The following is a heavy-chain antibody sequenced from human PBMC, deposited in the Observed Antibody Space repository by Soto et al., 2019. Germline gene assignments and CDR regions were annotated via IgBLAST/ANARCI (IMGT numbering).Heavy chain of an antibody. Sequence: LSLTCTVSGGSIRSYYWSWIRQPAGKGLEWIGHIYTSGSSNYNPSLKSRVTMSVDTSKNQFSLKLSSVTAADTAVYYCARSYSGSYEEKWFDPWGQGTLVTVSS. CDR1: GGSIRSYY. V-gene: IGHV4-4*07. CDR2: IYTSGSS. J-gene: IGHJ5*02. D-gene: IGHD1-26*01. CDR3: ARSYSGSYEEKWFDP.